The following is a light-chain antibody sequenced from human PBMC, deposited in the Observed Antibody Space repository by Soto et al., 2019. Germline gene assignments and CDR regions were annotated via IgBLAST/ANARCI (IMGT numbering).Light chain of an antibody. J-gene: IGKJ1*01. Sequence: EIVLTQSPGTLSLSPGERATLSCRASQSVRSNYLAWYQQKPGQAPRLLIYGASSRATGIPDRFSGSGSGKDFTLTISRLEPEDFAVYYCQQYDTSPWTFGQGTKVEIK. CDR2: GAS. V-gene: IGKV3-20*01. CDR1: QSVRSNY. CDR3: QQYDTSPWT.